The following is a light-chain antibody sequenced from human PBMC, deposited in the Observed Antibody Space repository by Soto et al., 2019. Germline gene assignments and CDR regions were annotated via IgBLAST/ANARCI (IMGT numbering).Light chain of an antibody. J-gene: IGKJ5*01. CDR1: QRVSSN. CDR3: QQYNNWPIT. Sequence: EIVMTQSPATLSVSPGERATLSCRASQRVSSNLAWYQQKPGQAPRLLIYGASTRATGIPARFSGSGSGTEFTLTISSLQSEDFAVYYCQQYNNWPITFGQGTRLE. V-gene: IGKV3-15*01. CDR2: GAS.